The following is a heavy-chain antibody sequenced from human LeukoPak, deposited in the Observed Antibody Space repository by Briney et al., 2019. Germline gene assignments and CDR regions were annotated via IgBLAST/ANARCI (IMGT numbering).Heavy chain of an antibody. CDR1: GDSVSSNSAA. V-gene: IGHV6-1*01. J-gene: IGHJ6*02. CDR2: TYYGSKWYN. D-gene: IGHD2-15*01. Sequence: SQTLSLTCAISGDSVSSNSAAWNWIRQSPSRGLEWLGRTYYGSKWYNDYAVSVKSRITINPDTSKNQFSLQLNSVTPEDTAVYYCARDREEGYCSGGSCALYYYGMDVWGQGTTVTVSS. CDR3: ARDREEGYCSGGSCALYYYGMDV.